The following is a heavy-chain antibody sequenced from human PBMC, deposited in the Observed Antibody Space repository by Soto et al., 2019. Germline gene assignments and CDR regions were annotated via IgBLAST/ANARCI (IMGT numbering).Heavy chain of an antibody. CDR3: ARDDCNGGSCDGGHYLDL. D-gene: IGHD2-15*01. CDR2: ISPKFGRT. CDR1: DYIFLAYG. Sequence: QVQLVQSGPEVKKAGASVKVSCTAPTDYIFLAYGFDWVRQAPGQGLEWMGWISPKFGRTNYARTLQVRFTMTKDVSTNSVSMELRDLRSDDTAVYYCARDDCNGGSCDGGHYLDLWGRGTPISVSS. V-gene: IGHV1-18*01. J-gene: IGHJ2*01.